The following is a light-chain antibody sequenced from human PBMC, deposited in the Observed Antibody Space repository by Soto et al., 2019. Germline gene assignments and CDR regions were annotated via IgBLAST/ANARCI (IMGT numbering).Light chain of an antibody. V-gene: IGKV3-11*01. Sequence: DIVLTQSPGTLSLSPGERATLSCRASQGISNYLAWYQQKPGQAPRLLVYDASNRATGIPARFSGSGSGADFTLTISSLEPEDSAVYYCQQRSNRLTFGGGTKVDI. CDR3: QQRSNRLT. J-gene: IGKJ4*01. CDR1: QGISNY. CDR2: DAS.